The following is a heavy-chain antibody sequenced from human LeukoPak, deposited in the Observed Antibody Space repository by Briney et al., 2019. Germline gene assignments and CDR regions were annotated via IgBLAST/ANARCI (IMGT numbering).Heavy chain of an antibody. CDR1: GFTFSSYA. V-gene: IGHV3-23*01. Sequence: GGSLRLSCAASGFTFSSYAMSWVRQAPGKGLEWVSAISGSGGSTYYADSVKGRFTISRDNAKNSLYLQMNSLRAEDTAVYYCARVGFALRYPLDYWGQGTLDTVSS. D-gene: IGHD3-9*01. CDR2: ISGSGGST. CDR3: ARVGFALRYPLDY. J-gene: IGHJ4*02.